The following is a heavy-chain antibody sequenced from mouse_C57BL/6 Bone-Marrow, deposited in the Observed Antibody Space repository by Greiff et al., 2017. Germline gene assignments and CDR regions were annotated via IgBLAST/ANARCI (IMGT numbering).Heavy chain of an antibody. V-gene: IGHV5-6*01. CDR3: ARPFNWDVDCDY. CDR1: GFTFSSYG. D-gene: IGHD4-1*01. Sequence: EVKLMESGGDLVKPGGSLKLSCAASGFTFSSYGMSWVRQTPDKRLEWVATISSGGSYTYYPDSVKGRFTIASDNAKNTRYLQMSSLKSEDTAMYYCARPFNWDVDCDYWGQGTTLTVSS. J-gene: IGHJ2*01. CDR2: ISSGGSYT.